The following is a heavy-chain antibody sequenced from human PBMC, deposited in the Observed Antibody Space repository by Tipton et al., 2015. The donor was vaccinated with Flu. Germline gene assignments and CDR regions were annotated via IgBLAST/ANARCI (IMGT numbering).Heavy chain of an antibody. V-gene: IGHV5-51*01. J-gene: IGHJ4*02. CDR2: IYPGDSDT. Sequence: VQLVQSGAEVKKPGESLKISCKGSGYSFTSYWIGWVRQMPGKGLEWMGIIYPGDSDTRYSPSFQGQVTISADKSISTAYLQWSSLKASDPAMYYCARQASGSVVVVAATGGALDSWGQGTLVTVSS. CDR3: ARQASGSVVVVAATGGALDS. CDR1: GYSFTSYW. D-gene: IGHD2-15*01.